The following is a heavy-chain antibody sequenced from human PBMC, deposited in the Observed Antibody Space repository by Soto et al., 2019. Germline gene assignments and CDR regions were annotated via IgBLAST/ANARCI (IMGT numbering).Heavy chain of an antibody. V-gene: IGHV3-21*01. CDR3: ARDMELELRGVDV. J-gene: IGHJ6*02. CDR1: GFTFSSYS. D-gene: IGHD1-7*01. Sequence: GGSLRLSCAASGFTFSSYSMNWVRQAPGKGLEWVSSISSSSSYIYYADSVKVRFTISRDNAKNSLYLQMNSLRAEDTAVYYCARDMELELRGVDVWGQGTTVTVSS. CDR2: ISSSSSYI.